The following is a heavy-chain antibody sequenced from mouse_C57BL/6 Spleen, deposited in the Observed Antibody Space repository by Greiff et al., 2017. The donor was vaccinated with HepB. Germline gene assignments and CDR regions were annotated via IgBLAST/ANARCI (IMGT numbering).Heavy chain of an antibody. CDR1: GFTFSDYG. CDR2: ISSGSSTI. V-gene: IGHV5-17*01. CDR3: ARTDYGNYLYYFDY. D-gene: IGHD2-1*01. Sequence: EVMLVESGGGLVKPGGSLKLSCAASGFTFSDYGMHWVRQAPEKGLEWVAYISSGSSTIYYADTVKGRFTISRDNAKNTLFLQMTSLRSEDTAMHYCARTDYGNYLYYFDYWGQGTTLTVSS. J-gene: IGHJ2*01.